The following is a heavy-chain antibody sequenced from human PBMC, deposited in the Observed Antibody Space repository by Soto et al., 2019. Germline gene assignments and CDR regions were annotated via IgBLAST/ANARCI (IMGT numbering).Heavy chain of an antibody. Sequence: WGSLILSCAASGFPFNHYAMNWVRQAPGKGLEWVATISGTGGSTYYADSVKGRFTISRDNSKNTLYLQMNSLRVEDTAVYYCAKDRLGGNFDYWGQGTQVTVSS. CDR1: GFPFNHYA. V-gene: IGHV3-23*01. CDR3: AKDRLGGNFDY. CDR2: ISGTGGST. J-gene: IGHJ4*02.